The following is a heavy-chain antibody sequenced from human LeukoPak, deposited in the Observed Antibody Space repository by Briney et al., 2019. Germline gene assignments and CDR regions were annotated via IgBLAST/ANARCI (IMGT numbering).Heavy chain of an antibody. CDR2: IYSGGST. D-gene: IGHD4-17*01. CDR3: ASYDYGDYYGMDV. Sequence: GGSLRLSCAASGFTVSSNYMSWVRQAPGKGLEWVSVIYSGGSTYYADSVKGRFTISRDNSKNTLYLQMNSLRAEDTAVYYCASYDYGDYYGMDVWGQGTTVTVSS. J-gene: IGHJ6*02. CDR1: GFTVSSNY. V-gene: IGHV3-66*01.